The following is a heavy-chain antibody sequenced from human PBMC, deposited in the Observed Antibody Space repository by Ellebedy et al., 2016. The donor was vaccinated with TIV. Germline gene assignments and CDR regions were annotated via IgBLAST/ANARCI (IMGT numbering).Heavy chain of an antibody. CDR1: GFTFSSYW. J-gene: IGHJ4*02. CDR3: ARDRGSGSYYNTPFDY. CDR2: INSDGSST. D-gene: IGHD3-10*01. Sequence: GESLKISCAASGFTFSSYWMHWVRQAPGKGLVWVSRINSDGSSTSYADSVKGRFTISRDNAKNTLYLQMNSLRAEDTAVYYCARDRGSGSYYNTPFDYWGQGTLVTVSS. V-gene: IGHV3-74*01.